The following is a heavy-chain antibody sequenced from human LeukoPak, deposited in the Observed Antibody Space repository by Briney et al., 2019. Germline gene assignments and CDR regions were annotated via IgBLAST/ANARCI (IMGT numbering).Heavy chain of an antibody. J-gene: IGHJ4*02. V-gene: IGHV3-64*05. D-gene: IGHD3-10*01. CDR1: GFTFSSHA. CDR3: VKDLGGSLDY. Sequence: GVSLRLSCSASGFTFSSHAMHWVRQAPGKGLEYVSAISSNGGSTYYADSVKGRFTISRDNSKNTLYFQMSSLRAEDTAVYYCVKDLGGSLDYWGQGTLVAVCS. CDR2: ISSNGGST.